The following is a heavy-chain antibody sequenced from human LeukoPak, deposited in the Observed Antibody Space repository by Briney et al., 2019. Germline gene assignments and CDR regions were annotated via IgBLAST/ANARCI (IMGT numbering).Heavy chain of an antibody. J-gene: IGHJ4*02. CDR3: ARGAGGDMYSGSHRPIDY. V-gene: IGHV4-61*01. CDR2: IYYSGST. Sequence: SETLSLTCAVSGYSISSGYYWSWIRQPPGKGLEWIGYIYYSGSTNYNPSLKSRVTISVDTSKNQFSLKLSSVTAADTAVYYCARGAGGDMYSGSHRPIDYWGQGTLVTVSS. D-gene: IGHD1-26*01. CDR1: GYSISSGYY.